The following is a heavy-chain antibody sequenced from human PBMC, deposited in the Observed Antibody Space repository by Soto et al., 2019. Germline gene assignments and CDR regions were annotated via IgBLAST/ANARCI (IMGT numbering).Heavy chain of an antibody. D-gene: IGHD3-22*01. CDR1: GGTFSSYA. V-gene: IGHV1-69*01. CDR2: IIPIFGTA. J-gene: IGHJ4*02. CDR3: ERIPLRDSSGYYLYYFDY. Sequence: QVQLVQSGAEVKKPGSSVKVSCKASGGTFSSYAISWVRQAPGQGLEWMGGIIPIFGTANYAQKFQGRVTSTADESTSTAYMELSSLRSEDTAVYYCERIPLRDSSGYYLYYFDYWGQGTLVTVSS.